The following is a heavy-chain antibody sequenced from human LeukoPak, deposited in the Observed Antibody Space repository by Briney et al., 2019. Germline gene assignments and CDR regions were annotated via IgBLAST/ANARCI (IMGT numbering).Heavy chain of an antibody. CDR3: ARESKGYSYGPYVDY. CDR1: GGSISSSSYY. CDR2: IYYSGST. D-gene: IGHD5-18*01. J-gene: IGHJ4*02. Sequence: SSETLSLTCTVSGGSISSSSYYWGWIRQPPGKGLEWIGSIYYSGSTYYNPSLKSRVTISVDTSKNQFSLKLSSVTAADTAVYYCARESKGYSYGPYVDYWGQGTLVTVSS. V-gene: IGHV4-39*07.